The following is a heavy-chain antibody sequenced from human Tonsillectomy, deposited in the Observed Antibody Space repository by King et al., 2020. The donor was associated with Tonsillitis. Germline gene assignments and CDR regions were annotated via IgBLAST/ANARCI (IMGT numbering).Heavy chain of an antibody. CDR1: GFTFSNAW. J-gene: IGHJ4*02. CDR2: IKSKTDGGTT. CDR3: TRTYYDFWSGSSFVDY. Sequence: VQLVESGGGLVKPEGSLRLSCAAYGFTFSNAWMSWVRQAPGKGLEWVGRIKSKTDGGTTDYDAPVKGRFTISRDDSKNTLYLQMNSLKTEDTVVYYCTRTYYDFWSGSSFVDYWGQGTLVTVSS. D-gene: IGHD3-3*01. V-gene: IGHV3-15*01.